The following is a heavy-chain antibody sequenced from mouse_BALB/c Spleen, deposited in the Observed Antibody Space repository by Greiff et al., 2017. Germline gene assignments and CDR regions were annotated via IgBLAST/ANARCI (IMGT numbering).Heavy chain of an antibody. CDR3: ARGDRSYWYFDV. D-gene: IGHD2-14*01. Sequence: EVHLVESGGGLVQPGGSRKLSCAASGFTFSSFGMHWVRQAPEKGLEWVAYISSGSSTIYYADTVKGRFTIARDNPKNTLFLQMTSLRSEDTAMYYCARGDRSYWYFDVWGAGTTVTVSS. CDR1: GFTFSSFG. J-gene: IGHJ1*01. CDR2: ISSGSSTI. V-gene: IGHV5-17*02.